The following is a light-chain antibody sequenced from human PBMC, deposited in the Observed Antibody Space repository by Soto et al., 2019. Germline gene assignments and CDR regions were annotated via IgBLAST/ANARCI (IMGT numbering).Light chain of an antibody. CDR1: SSDVGGYNY. CDR2: EVS. J-gene: IGLJ1*01. V-gene: IGLV2-14*01. Sequence: QSALTQPASVSGSPGQSIAISCTGTSSDVGGYNYVSWYQQHPGKAPKLMIYEVSNRPSGVSNRFSGSKSGNTASLTISGLQAEDEADYYCSCSSYGNSSTFVFGTGTKVTVL. CDR3: SSYGNSSTFV.